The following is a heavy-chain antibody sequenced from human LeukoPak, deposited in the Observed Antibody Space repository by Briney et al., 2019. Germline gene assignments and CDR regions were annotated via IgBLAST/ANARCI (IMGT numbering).Heavy chain of an antibody. V-gene: IGHV3-33*01. CDR2: IWSDGSNK. D-gene: IGHD5/OR15-5a*01. J-gene: IGHJ4*02. CDR3: AIGRYSVYDFDY. Sequence: LPGGSLRLSCAASGFTFSTYGMHWVRQAPGKGLEWVAVIWSDGSNKYYADSVKGRFTISRDNSKNTLYLQMNSLRAEDTAVYYCAIGRYSVYDFDYWGQGTLVTVSS. CDR1: GFTFSTYG.